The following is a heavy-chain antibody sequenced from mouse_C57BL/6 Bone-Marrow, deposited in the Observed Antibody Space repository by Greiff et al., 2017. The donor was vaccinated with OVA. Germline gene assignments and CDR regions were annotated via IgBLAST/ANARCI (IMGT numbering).Heavy chain of an antibody. V-gene: IGHV5-4*01. CDR3: ARDKDFLYAMDY. Sequence: EVQLQESGGGLVKPGGSLKLSCAASGFTFSSYAMSWVRQTPEKRLEWVATISDGGSYTYYPDNVKGRFTISRDNAKNNLYLQMSHLKSEDTAMYYCARDKDFLYAMDYWGQGTSVTVSS. CDR1: GFTFSSYA. D-gene: IGHD1-3*01. CDR2: ISDGGSYT. J-gene: IGHJ4*01.